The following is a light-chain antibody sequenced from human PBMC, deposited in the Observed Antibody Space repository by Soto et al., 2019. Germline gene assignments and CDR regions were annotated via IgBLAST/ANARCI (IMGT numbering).Light chain of an antibody. CDR1: QSINND. CDR3: QQSYSTPET. J-gene: IGKJ2*01. V-gene: IGKV1-39*01. Sequence: DIQMTQSPFSLSASVGDRVTITCRASQSINNDLNWYQQKPGKAPKLLIYAASSLQSGVPSRFSGSGSGSDFSLTISSLQPEDFATYYCQQSYSTPETFGQGTKLEI. CDR2: AAS.